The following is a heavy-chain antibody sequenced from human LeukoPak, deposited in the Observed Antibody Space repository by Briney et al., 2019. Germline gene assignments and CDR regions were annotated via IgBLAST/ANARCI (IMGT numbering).Heavy chain of an antibody. Sequence: PSETLSLTCTISGGSISSYYWSWIRQPAGKGLEWIGRIYTSGNTNYNPSLKTRVTMSLDTSKNQFSLRLSSVTAADTAVYYCARGLTTYDILTGYYVEAFDIWGQGTMVTVSS. V-gene: IGHV4-4*07. J-gene: IGHJ3*02. D-gene: IGHD3-9*01. CDR3: ARGLTTYDILTGYYVEAFDI. CDR1: GGSISSYY. CDR2: IYTSGNT.